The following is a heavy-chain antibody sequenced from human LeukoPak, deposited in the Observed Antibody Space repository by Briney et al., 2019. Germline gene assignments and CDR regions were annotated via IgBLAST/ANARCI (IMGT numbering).Heavy chain of an antibody. CDR1: GFTFSKYD. D-gene: IGHD4-17*01. CDR3: ARDRSTVTTWVDY. CDR2: IWSDGSNK. V-gene: IGHV3-30*02. J-gene: IGHJ4*02. Sequence: GGSLRLSCAASGFTFSKYDMHWVRQAPGKGLEWVAFIWSDGSNKYYADSVKGRFTISRDNSKNTLYLQMNSLRAEDTAVYYCARDRSTVTTWVDYWGQGTLVTVSS.